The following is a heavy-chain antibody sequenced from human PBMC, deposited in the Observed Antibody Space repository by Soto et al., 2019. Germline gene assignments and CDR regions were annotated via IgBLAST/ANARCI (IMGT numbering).Heavy chain of an antibody. CDR2: INHSGST. Sequence: QVQLQQWGAGLLKPSETLSLTCAVYGGSFSGYYWSWIRQPPGKGLEWIGEINHSGSTNYNPSLKSRVTISVGTSKNQFSLKLSSVTAADSAVYYCARVYGSGSFDYWGQGTLVTVSS. V-gene: IGHV4-34*01. CDR1: GGSFSGYY. D-gene: IGHD3-10*01. J-gene: IGHJ4*02. CDR3: ARVYGSGSFDY.